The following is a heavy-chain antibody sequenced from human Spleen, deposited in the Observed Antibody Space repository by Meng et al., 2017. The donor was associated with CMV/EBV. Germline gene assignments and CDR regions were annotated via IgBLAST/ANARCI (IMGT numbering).Heavy chain of an antibody. V-gene: IGHV1-18*04. D-gene: IGHD4-23*01. CDR3: ARDSHYSMVETPTPTPGAYYYYGMDV. CDR2: ISSYNGNT. J-gene: IGHJ6*02. Sequence: ASVKVSCKASGYTFTSYFMHWVRQAPGQGLEWMGWISSYNGNTNYAQKLQGRVTMTTDTSTSTAYMELRSLRSDDTAVYYCARDSHYSMVETPTPTPGAYYYYGMDVWGQGTTVTVSS. CDR1: GYTFTSYF.